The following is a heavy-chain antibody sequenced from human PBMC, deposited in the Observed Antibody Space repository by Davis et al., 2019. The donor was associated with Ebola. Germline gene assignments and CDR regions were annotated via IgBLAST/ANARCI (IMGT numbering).Heavy chain of an antibody. V-gene: IGHV3-33*05. J-gene: IGHJ6*02. D-gene: IGHD3-16*01. Sequence: GESLKISCTASGFTFSSYGMHWVRQAPGKGLEWVAVISYDGSNKYYADSVKGRFTISRDNSKNTLYLQMNSLRAEDTAVYYCARMGTRGGMFYYYGMDVWGQGTTVTVSS. CDR3: ARMGTRGGMFYYYGMDV. CDR2: ISYDGSNK. CDR1: GFTFSSYG.